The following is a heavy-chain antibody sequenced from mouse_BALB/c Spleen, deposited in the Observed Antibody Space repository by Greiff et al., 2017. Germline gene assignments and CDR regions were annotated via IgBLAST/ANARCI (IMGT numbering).Heavy chain of an antibody. D-gene: IGHD4-1*01. Sequence: EVKLVESGGGLVKPGGSLKLSCAASGFTFSSYTMSWVRQTPEKRLEWVATISSGGGNTYYPDSVKGRFTISRDNAKNNLYLQMSSLRSEDTALYYCARDSLGLDYWGQGTTLTVSS. CDR3: ARDSLGLDY. V-gene: IGHV5-9*03. CDR2: ISSGGGNT. J-gene: IGHJ2*01. CDR1: GFTFSSYT.